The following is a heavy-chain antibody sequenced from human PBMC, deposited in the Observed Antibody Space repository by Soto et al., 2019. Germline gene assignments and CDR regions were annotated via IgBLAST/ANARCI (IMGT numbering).Heavy chain of an antibody. Sequence: QVQLIQSEAEVKKPGSSVRVSCTASGGIFGSHGFSWVRQAPGQRLEWVGGFIPIFRTLTYTEKFQARVRIAADESTNPVYLELSSLTSEDTAVYYCVRDRRIYYSDPHDEFVASDYEVWGQGTMVSVSS. V-gene: IGHV1-69*01. CDR2: FIPIFRTL. CDR1: GGIFGSHG. D-gene: IGHD3-22*01. CDR3: VRDRRIYYSDPHDEFVASDYEV. J-gene: IGHJ3*01.